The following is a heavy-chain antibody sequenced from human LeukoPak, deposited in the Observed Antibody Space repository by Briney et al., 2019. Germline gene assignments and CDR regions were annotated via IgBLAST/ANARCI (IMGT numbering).Heavy chain of an antibody. CDR3: ARDYGSGSYRRFDP. D-gene: IGHD3-10*01. Sequence: GGSLRLSCAASGFTFSSYAMHWVRQAPGKGLEWVAVISYDGSNKYYADSVKGRFTISRDNSKNTLYLQMNSLRAEDTAVYYCARDYGSGSYRRFDPWGQGTLVTVSS. CDR2: ISYDGSNK. J-gene: IGHJ5*02. CDR1: GFTFSSYA. V-gene: IGHV3-30*14.